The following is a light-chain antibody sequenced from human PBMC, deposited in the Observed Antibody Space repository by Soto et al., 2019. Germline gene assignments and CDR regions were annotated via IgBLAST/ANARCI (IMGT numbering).Light chain of an antibody. J-gene: IGKJ5*01. V-gene: IGKV3-20*01. CDR2: GAS. Sequence: EIVLTQSPGTLSLSPGERATLSCRASQSVNSMLAWYQHKPGQAPRLLISGASSRATGIPDRFSGSGSATDFTLTISRLEPEDFALYYCQHYGRSPITFGQGTRLEIK. CDR1: QSVNSM. CDR3: QHYGRSPIT.